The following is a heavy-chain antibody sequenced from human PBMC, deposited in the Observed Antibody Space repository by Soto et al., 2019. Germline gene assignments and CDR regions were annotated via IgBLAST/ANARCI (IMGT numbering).Heavy chain of an antibody. Sequence: SVKVSFKASGGTFSMYSMIVVLHAPLQWLEWMGGIIPIFGTANYAQKFQGRVAITADESTSTAYMELSSLRSEDTAVYYCARGQKEMAKTRNDAFDIWGQWTMVTVSS. CDR1: GGTFSMYS. CDR2: IIPIFGTA. V-gene: IGHV1-69*13. CDR3: ARGQKEMAKTRNDAFDI. J-gene: IGHJ3*02. D-gene: IGHD5-12*01.